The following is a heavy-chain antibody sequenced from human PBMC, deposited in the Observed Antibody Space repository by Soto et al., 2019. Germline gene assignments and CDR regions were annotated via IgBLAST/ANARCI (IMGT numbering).Heavy chain of an antibody. D-gene: IGHD2-21*02. CDR1: GGSISSSSW. CDR2: IYPAGSP. Sequence: HLQESGPGLVKPSGTLSLTCDVSGGSISSSSWWTWVRQSPGKGLEWVGEIYPAGSPNYNPSFQSRVTILADKSKNPFSLRLTSVTAADTAIYYCARGLSFRGDFDVWGQGTTVTVSS. V-gene: IGHV4-4*02. J-gene: IGHJ3*01. CDR3: ARGLSFRGDFDV.